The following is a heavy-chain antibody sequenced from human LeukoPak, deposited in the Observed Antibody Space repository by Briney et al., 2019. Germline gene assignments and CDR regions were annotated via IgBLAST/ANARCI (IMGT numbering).Heavy chain of an antibody. CDR3: ARVRVVPASLRSYYFDY. V-gene: IGHV3-11*01. Sequence: GGSLRLSCAASGFTFSDYYMSWIRQAPGKGLEWVSYISSSGSTIYYADSVKGQFTISRDNAKNSLYLQMNSLRAEGTAVYYCARVRVVPASLRSYYFDYWGQGTLVTVSS. J-gene: IGHJ4*02. D-gene: IGHD2-2*01. CDR2: ISSSGSTI. CDR1: GFTFSDYY.